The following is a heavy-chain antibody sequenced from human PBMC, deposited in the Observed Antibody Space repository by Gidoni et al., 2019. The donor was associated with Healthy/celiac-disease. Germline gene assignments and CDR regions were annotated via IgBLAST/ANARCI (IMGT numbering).Heavy chain of an antibody. CDR3: AKDITMIVVDAFDI. CDR1: GLGFEDYA. V-gene: IGHV3-9*01. D-gene: IGHD3-22*01. CDR2: ISWNSGSI. J-gene: IGHJ3*02. Sequence: EVQLVASGGGLVQSGRSLRLSCTASGLGFEDYAMHWARQAPGKGLEWVSGISWNSGSIGYADSVKGRFTISRDNAKNSLYLQMNSLRAEDTALYYCAKDITMIVVDAFDIWGQGTMVTVSS.